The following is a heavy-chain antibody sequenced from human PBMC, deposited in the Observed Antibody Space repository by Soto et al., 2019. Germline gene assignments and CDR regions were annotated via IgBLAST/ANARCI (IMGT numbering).Heavy chain of an antibody. J-gene: IGHJ4*02. D-gene: IGHD3-22*01. CDR1: GGSISSGDYF. Sequence: QVQLQESGPGLVKPSQTLSLTCTVSGGSISSGDYFWTWIRQPPGKGLEWIGYIHYSGSTNYNPSLKGRVTISLVASKNQFSLKLTSVTAADTAVYYCAHRGYYDGSGRYYWVQGTLVTVSS. CDR3: AHRGYYDGSGRYY. CDR2: IHYSGST. V-gene: IGHV4-30-4*01.